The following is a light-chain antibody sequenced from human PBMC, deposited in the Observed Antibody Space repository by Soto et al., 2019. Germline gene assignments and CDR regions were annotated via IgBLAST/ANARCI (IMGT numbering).Light chain of an antibody. CDR2: GAS. Sequence: EIVLTQSPGTLSLSPGERATLSCRASQSVTSSYLAWYQQKPGQAPRLLIYGASSSATGIPDRFSGSGSGTDFTLTISRLEPEDFAVYYCQQCGNSPPLTFGGGTKVEIK. J-gene: IGKJ4*01. CDR3: QQCGNSPPLT. CDR1: QSVTSSY. V-gene: IGKV3-20*01.